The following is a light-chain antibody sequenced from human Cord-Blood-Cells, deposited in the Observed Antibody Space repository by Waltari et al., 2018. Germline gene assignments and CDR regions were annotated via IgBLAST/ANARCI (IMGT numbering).Light chain of an antibody. J-gene: IGLJ3*02. CDR1: SSDVGSYDL. CDR2: ERS. CDR3: CSYAGSSTWV. Sequence: QSALTQPAAVPRSPGHSIPISCTGTSSDVGSYDLVSWYQQHPGKAPKLIIYERSKRPSEVSNRFSGSKSGNTASMTISGLQAEDEADYYCCSYAGSSTWVFGGGTKLTVL. V-gene: IGLV2-23*01.